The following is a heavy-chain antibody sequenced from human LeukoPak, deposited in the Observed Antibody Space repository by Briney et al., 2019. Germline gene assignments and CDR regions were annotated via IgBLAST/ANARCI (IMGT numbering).Heavy chain of an antibody. J-gene: IGHJ4*02. CDR2: ISSSSSYI. Sequence: KPGGSLRLSYAASGFTFRSYVMSWVRQAPGKGLEWVSSISSSSSYIYYGDSVQGRFTISRDNAKNSLFLQMNSLRAEDTAVYYCAREEDYPYFDNWGQGTLVTVSS. D-gene: IGHD3-16*01. CDR3: AREEDYPYFDN. V-gene: IGHV3-21*01. CDR1: GFTFRSYV.